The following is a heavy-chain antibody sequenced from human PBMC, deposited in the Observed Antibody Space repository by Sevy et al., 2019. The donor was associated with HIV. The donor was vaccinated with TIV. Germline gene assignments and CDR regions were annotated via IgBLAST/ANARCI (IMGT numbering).Heavy chain of an antibody. D-gene: IGHD2-2*01. Sequence: GESLKISCAAPGFTLSSYSMNWVRQVPGKGLEWVSFINTISTSIYYADSVKGRFTMSRDNAKDSVYLQMNSLRIEDTAIYYCARAAARSTFDVWGQGTMVTVSS. V-gene: IGHV3-21*01. CDR3: ARAAARSTFDV. CDR2: INTISTSI. J-gene: IGHJ3*01. CDR1: GFTLSSYS.